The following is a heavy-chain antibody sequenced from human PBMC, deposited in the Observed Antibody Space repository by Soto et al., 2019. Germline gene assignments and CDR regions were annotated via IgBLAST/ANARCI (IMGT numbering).Heavy chain of an antibody. CDR3: AIGWLRRGYSGKTKYHYYGMDV. CDR2: IYYSGST. J-gene: IGHJ6*02. CDR1: GGSISSGDYY. V-gene: IGHV4-30-4*01. D-gene: IGHD5-12*01. Sequence: SGTLSLTCTVSGGSISSGDYYWSWIRQPPGKGLEWIGYIYYSGSTYYNPSLKSRVTISVDTSKNQFSLKLSSVTAADTAVYYCAIGWLRRGYSGKTKYHYYGMDVWGQGTTVTVS.